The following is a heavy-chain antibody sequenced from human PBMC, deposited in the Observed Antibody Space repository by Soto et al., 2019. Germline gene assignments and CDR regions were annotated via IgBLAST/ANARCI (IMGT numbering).Heavy chain of an antibody. Sequence: ESGGVVVQPGGSLRLSCAASGFTFDDYTMHWVRQAPGKGVEWVSLIRWDGGSTYYADSVKGRFTISRDNSKNSLYLQMNSLRTEDTALYYCAKEHIAVAGIDYWGQGTLVTVSS. J-gene: IGHJ4*02. CDR3: AKEHIAVAGIDY. V-gene: IGHV3-43*01. D-gene: IGHD6-19*01. CDR2: IRWDGGST. CDR1: GFTFDDYT.